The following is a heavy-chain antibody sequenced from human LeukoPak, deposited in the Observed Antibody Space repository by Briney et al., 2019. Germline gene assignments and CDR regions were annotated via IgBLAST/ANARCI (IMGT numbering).Heavy chain of an antibody. J-gene: IGHJ4*02. CDR2: IKQDGSEQ. CDR3: ARDLYDSGGYSSPIDY. D-gene: IGHD3-22*01. V-gene: IGHV3-7*01. Sequence: GGSLRLSCAASGFTFSRYWMTWVRQAPGKGLEWVANIKQDGSEQYYVDSVKGRFTISRDNAKNSLYLQMNSLRAEDTAVYYCARDLYDSGGYSSPIDYWGQGTLVTVSS. CDR1: GFTFSRYW.